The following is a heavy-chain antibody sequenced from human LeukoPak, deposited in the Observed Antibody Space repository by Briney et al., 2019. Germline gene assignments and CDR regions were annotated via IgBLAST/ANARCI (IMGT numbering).Heavy chain of an antibody. D-gene: IGHD3-9*01. CDR3: ARVRGGHYDILTGPLDY. V-gene: IGHV1-69*13. CDR1: GGTFSSYA. CDR2: IIPIFGTA. J-gene: IGHJ4*02. Sequence: SVKVSCKASGGTFSSYAISWVRQAPGQGLEWMGGIIPIFGTANYAQKFQGRVTITADESTSTAYMELSSLRSEDTAVYYCARVRGGHYDILTGPLDYWGQGTLVTVSS.